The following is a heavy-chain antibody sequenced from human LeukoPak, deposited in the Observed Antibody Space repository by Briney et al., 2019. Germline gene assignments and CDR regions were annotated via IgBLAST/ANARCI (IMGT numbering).Heavy chain of an antibody. J-gene: IGHJ3*02. V-gene: IGHV4-59*01. Sequence: PSETLSLTCTVSGGSISSYYWSWIRQPPGKGLEWIGYIYYSGSTNYHPSLKSRVTISVDTSKNQFSLKLSSVTAADTAVYYCARTYYYDSSGYMDAFDIWGQGTMVTVSS. CDR2: IYYSGST. D-gene: IGHD3-22*01. CDR1: GGSISSYY. CDR3: ARTYYYDSSGYMDAFDI.